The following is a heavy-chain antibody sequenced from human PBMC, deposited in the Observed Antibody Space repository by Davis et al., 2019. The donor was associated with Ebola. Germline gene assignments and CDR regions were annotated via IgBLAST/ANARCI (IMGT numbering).Heavy chain of an antibody. D-gene: IGHD6-6*01. J-gene: IGHJ4*02. CDR3: AGALSARKGLDY. V-gene: IGHV3-53*01. Sequence: GESLKISCAASGFTFSSYSMNWVRQAPGKGLEWVSIIYIAESTSYADSAKGRFTISRDNSKNTVYLQMNSLRAEDTAVYYCAGALSARKGLDYWGQGTLVTVSS. CDR2: IYIAEST. CDR1: GFTFSSYS.